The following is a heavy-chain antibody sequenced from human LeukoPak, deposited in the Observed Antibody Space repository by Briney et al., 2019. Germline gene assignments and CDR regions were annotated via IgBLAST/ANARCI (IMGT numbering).Heavy chain of an antibody. Sequence: ASVKVSCKVSGYSVMELSMHWVRQAPGKGLEWMGGFDPEDGETIYAQKFQGRVTMTEDTSTDTAYMELSSLRSEDTAVYYCATPGPDWGDAFDIWSQGTMVTVSS. J-gene: IGHJ3*02. CDR1: GYSVMELS. CDR3: ATPGPDWGDAFDI. D-gene: IGHD3/OR15-3a*01. V-gene: IGHV1-24*01. CDR2: FDPEDGET.